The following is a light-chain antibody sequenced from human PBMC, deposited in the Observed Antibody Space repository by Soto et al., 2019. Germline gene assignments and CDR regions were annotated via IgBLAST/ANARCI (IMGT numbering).Light chain of an antibody. CDR2: DAS. J-gene: IGKJ1*01. Sequence: DVQMTQSPSTLSAYVGDRVTITCRASQSISNSLAWYQQKSGKAPKLLIYDASILESGVPSRFGGSGSGTEFTLTVSSLQPDDFATYYCQQYKNFWTFGQGTKVDIK. CDR3: QQYKNFWT. V-gene: IGKV1-5*01. CDR1: QSISNS.